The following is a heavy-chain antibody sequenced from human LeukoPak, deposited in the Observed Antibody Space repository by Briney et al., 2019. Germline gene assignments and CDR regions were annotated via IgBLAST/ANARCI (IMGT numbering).Heavy chain of an antibody. CDR2: ISRSGDST. CDR3: AGPSSGYFDT. J-gene: IGHJ4*02. V-gene: IGHV3-23*01. Sequence: GGSLRLSCAASGFPFSSYGMTWVRQAPGKGLEWVSCISRSGDSTYYADAVKGRFTISRDNSKNTLYLQMNSLRAEDTAVYFCAGPSSGYFDTWGQGTLVTVSS. CDR1: GFPFSSYG. D-gene: IGHD3-22*01.